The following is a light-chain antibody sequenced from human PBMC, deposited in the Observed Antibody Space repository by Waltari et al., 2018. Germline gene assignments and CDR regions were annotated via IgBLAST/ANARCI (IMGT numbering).Light chain of an antibody. CDR2: DVT. CDR1: SSDIGGYNY. J-gene: IGLJ2*01. V-gene: IGLV2-14*03. CDR3: TSYTSTNTVI. Sequence: QSALTQPASVSGSPGQSITISCTGTSSDIGGYNYVSWYQQHPGKAPKLMIYDVTKWPSGVSNRFSGSKSGITASLTISGLQAEDEVDYYCTSYTSTNTVIFGGGTKVTVL.